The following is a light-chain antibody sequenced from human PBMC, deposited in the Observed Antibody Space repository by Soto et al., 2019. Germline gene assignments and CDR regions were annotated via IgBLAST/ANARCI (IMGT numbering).Light chain of an antibody. Sequence: DIQMTQSPSTLSASVGDRVTITCRASQSISSWLAWYQQKPGKAPKLLIYDASSLECGVPSRFSGSGSGTDFTLTISSLQPDDFATYYCQQYKSYPYTFGQGTKLEIK. CDR3: QQYKSYPYT. J-gene: IGKJ2*01. V-gene: IGKV1-5*01. CDR1: QSISSW. CDR2: DAS.